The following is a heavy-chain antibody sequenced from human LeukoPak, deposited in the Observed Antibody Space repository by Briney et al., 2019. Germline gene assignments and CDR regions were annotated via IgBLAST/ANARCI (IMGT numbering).Heavy chain of an antibody. Sequence: KPSETLSLTCTVSGGSISIGTYYWSWIRQPAGKGLEWIGRIYTTGSTNYNPSLKSRVTISVDTSKNQFSLRLSSVTAADTAVYYCARDGYSSVSPGWFDPWGQGTLVTVSS. V-gene: IGHV4-61*02. CDR3: ARDGYSSVSPGWFDP. J-gene: IGHJ5*02. CDR1: GGSISIGTYY. CDR2: IYTTGST. D-gene: IGHD5-24*01.